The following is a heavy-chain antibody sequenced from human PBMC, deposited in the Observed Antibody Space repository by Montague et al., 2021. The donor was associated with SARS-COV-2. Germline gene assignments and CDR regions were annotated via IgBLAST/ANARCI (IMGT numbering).Heavy chain of an antibody. D-gene: IGHD3-3*01. CDR1: GFTFSSYG. V-gene: IGHV3-30*18. CDR2: ISYDGSNK. J-gene: IGHJ6*02. CDR3: AKDRRYYDFWSGYTTSQYYYYYHGMDV. Sequence: SLRLSCAASGFTFSSYGMHWVRQAPGKGLEWVAVISYDGSNKYYADSVKGRFTISRDNSKNTLYLQMNSLRAEDTAVYYCAKDRRYYDFWSGYTTSQYYYYYHGMDVWGQGTTVTVSS.